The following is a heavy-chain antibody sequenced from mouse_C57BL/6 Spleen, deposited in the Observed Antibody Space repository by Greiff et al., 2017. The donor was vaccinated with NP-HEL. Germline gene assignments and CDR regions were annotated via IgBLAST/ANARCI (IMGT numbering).Heavy chain of an antibody. Sequence: QVQLQQPGAELVKPGASVKLSCKASGYTFTSYWMHWVTQRPGRGLEWIGRIDPNSGGTKYNEKFKSKATLTVDKPSSTAYMQLSSLTSEDSAVYDCAGAGDRGLLRRNYFEYWGQGTTVTVAS. D-gene: IGHD2-3*01. V-gene: IGHV1-72*01. CDR3: AGAGDRGLLRRNYFEY. CDR2: IDPNSGGT. CDR1: GYTFTSYW. J-gene: IGHJ2*01.